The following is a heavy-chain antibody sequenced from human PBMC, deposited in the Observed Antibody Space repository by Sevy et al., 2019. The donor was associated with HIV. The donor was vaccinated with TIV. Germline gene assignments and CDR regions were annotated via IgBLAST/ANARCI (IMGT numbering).Heavy chain of an antibody. CDR2: IKQDGSEK. CDR3: ARDQVTMVRGVIHYYYYMDV. J-gene: IGHJ6*03. CDR1: GFTFSSYW. Sequence: GGLRLSCAASGFTFSSYWMSWVRQAPGKGLEWVANIKQDGSEKYYVDSVKGRFTISSDNAKNSLYLQMNSLRAEDTAVYYCARDQVTMVRGVIHYYYYMDVWGKGTTVTVSS. D-gene: IGHD3-10*01. V-gene: IGHV3-7*01.